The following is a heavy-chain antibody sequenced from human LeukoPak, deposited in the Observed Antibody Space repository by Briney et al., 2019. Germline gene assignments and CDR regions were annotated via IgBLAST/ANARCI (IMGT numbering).Heavy chain of an antibody. CDR2: ISSSGSTI. J-gene: IGHJ4*02. D-gene: IGHD3-10*01. CDR3: ARGYYGTFDY. CDR1: GFTVSSNS. V-gene: IGHV3-11*01. Sequence: GGSLRLSCTVSGFTVSSNSMSWVRQAPGKGLEWVSYISSSGSTIYYADSVKGRFTISRDNAKNSLYLQMNSLRAEDTAVYYCARGYYGTFDYWGQGTLVTVSS.